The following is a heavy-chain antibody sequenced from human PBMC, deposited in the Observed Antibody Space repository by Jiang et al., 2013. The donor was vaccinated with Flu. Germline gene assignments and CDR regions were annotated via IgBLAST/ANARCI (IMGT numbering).Heavy chain of an antibody. J-gene: IGHJ3*01. CDR2: IKQDGSEK. CDR3: AREVGGTSSL. Sequence: QLLESGGALVQPGGSLRLSCAASGFTLSSYWMTWVRQAPGKGWSGANIKQDGSEKYYVNSVKGRFTISRDNAKNSLYLQMNSLRAEDTAVYYCAREVGGTSSLWGQGTMVTVSS. D-gene: IGHD3-16*01. CDR1: GFTLSSYW. V-gene: IGHV3-7*03.